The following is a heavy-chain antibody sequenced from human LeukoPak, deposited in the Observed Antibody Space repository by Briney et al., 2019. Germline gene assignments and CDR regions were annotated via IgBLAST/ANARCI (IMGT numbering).Heavy chain of an antibody. J-gene: IGHJ4*02. CDR3: AKGRFEVPATKDYFDY. V-gene: IGHV3-23*01. CDR2: ISGSDGRT. CDR1: GFTFSSYA. D-gene: IGHD2-2*01. Sequence: GGSLRLSCAASGFTFSSYAMTWVRQAPDKGLESVSAISGSDGRTYYAGSVKGRFTISRDKSKNTLYLQMNSLRAEDTAVYYCAKGRFEVPATKDYFDYWGQGTLVTVSS.